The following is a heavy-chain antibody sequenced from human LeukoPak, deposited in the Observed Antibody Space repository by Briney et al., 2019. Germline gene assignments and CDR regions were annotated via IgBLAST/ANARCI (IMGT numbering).Heavy chain of an antibody. V-gene: IGHV4-39*01. D-gene: IGHD3-22*01. CDR1: GDSISSGTYS. Sequence: SETLSLTCTVSGDSISSGTYSWGWIRQPPGKGLEWIGSGHYSGSTYFNPSLKSRVTISVDTSKSQFSLKLSSVTAADTAVYFCASPRGDDSGGYYTWYFHHWGQGILVTVSS. CDR3: ASPRGDDSGGYYTWYFHH. J-gene: IGHJ1*01. CDR2: GHYSGST.